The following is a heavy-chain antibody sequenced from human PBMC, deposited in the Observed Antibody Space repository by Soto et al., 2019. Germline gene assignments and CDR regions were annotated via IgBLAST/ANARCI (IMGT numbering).Heavy chain of an antibody. CDR3: ARDFYDFWSGHNWFDP. V-gene: IGHV4-30-4*01. CDR2: IYYSGST. J-gene: IGHJ5*02. Sequence: SETLSLTCTVPGGSISSGDYYWSWIRQPPGKGLEWIGYIYYSGSTYYNPSLKSRVTISVDTSKNQFSLKLSSVTAADTAVYCCARDFYDFWSGHNWFDPWGQGSLVTVS. CDR1: GGSISSGDYY. D-gene: IGHD3-3*01.